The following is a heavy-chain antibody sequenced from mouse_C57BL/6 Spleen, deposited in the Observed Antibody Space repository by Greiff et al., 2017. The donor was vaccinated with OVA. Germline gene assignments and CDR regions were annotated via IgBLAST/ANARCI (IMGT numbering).Heavy chain of an antibody. CDR1: GFTFSSYA. J-gene: IGHJ2*01. V-gene: IGHV5-4*01. Sequence: EVMLVESGGGLVKPGGSLKLSCAASGFTFSSYAMSWVRQTPEKRLEWVATISDGGSYTYYPDNVKGRFTISRDNAKNNLYLQMSHLKSEDTAMYYCARDEGGYGSSYFDYWGQGTTLTVSS. D-gene: IGHD1-1*01. CDR2: ISDGGSYT. CDR3: ARDEGGYGSSYFDY.